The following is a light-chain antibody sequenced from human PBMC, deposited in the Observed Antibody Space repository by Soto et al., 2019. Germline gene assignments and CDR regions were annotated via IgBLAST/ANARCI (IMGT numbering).Light chain of an antibody. CDR3: QQSKTFPPS. CDR1: QDISRW. CDR2: GAS. Sequence: DIQMTQSPSSVSASVGDRVIITCRASQDISRWLGWYQQKPGKAPNLLIYGASNLPSGVPSRFSGDGSATDFTLTISNLQPEDFATYYCQQSKTFPPSFGGGTKVEIK. V-gene: IGKV1-12*01. J-gene: IGKJ4*01.